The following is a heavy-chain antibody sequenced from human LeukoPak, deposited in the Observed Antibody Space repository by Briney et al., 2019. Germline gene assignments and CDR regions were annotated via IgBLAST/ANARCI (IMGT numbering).Heavy chain of an antibody. CDR2: ISYDGSNK. V-gene: IGHV3-30*04. Sequence: GGSLRLSCAASGFTFSSYSMHWVRQAPGKGLEWVAVISYDGSNKYYADSVKGRFIISRDNSKNTLYLQMNSLRTEDTAVYYCAKDYYGLGTYEVDYWGQGTLVTVSS. J-gene: IGHJ4*02. D-gene: IGHD3-10*01. CDR1: GFTFSSYS. CDR3: AKDYYGLGTYEVDY.